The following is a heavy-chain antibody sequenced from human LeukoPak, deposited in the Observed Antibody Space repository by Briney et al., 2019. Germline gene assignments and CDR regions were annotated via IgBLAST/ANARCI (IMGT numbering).Heavy chain of an antibody. V-gene: IGHV4-59*12. D-gene: IGHD3-10*01. CDR3: ARDRGGKAFDY. J-gene: IGHJ4*02. Sequence: SSETLSLTCTVSGGSISSYYWSWIRQPPGKGLEWIGYIYYSGSTNYNPSLKSRVTISVDTSKNQFSLKLSSVTAADTAVYYCARDRGGKAFDYWGQGTLVTVS. CDR2: IYYSGST. CDR1: GGSISSYY.